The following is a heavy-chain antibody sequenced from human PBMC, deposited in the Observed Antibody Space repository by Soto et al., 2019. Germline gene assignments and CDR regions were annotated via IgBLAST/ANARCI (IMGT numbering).Heavy chain of an antibody. Sequence: LRLSCAASGFTFSSYWMSWVRQAPGKGLEWVANIKQDGSEKYYVDSVKGRFTISRDNAKNSLYLQMNSLRAEDTAVYYCARDKAVSGWYGQDYWGQGTLVTVSS. V-gene: IGHV3-7*03. D-gene: IGHD6-19*01. CDR2: IKQDGSEK. J-gene: IGHJ4*02. CDR3: ARDKAVSGWYGQDY. CDR1: GFTFSSYW.